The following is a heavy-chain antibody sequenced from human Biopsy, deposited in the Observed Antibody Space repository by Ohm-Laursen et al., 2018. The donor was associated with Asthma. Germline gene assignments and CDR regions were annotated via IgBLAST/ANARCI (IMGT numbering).Heavy chain of an antibody. CDR1: GDSFSNYA. Sequence: ASVKVSCNASGDSFSNYAISWVRQAPGQGLEWMGGLIPVLGTPDHAQMFEGRVTITADESTSTAYMELSNLGSEDTAVYYCARGYSGSDRIVYYYSGLEVWGQGTTVTVSS. D-gene: IGHD5-12*01. CDR2: LIPVLGTP. CDR3: ARGYSGSDRIVYYYSGLEV. V-gene: IGHV1-69*13. J-gene: IGHJ6*02.